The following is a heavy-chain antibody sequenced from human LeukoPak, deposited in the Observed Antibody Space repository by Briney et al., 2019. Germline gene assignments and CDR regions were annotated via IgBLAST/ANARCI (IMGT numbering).Heavy chain of an antibody. CDR2: ISGSGGST. J-gene: IGHJ4*02. Sequence: GGSLRLSCAPSGFTFSSYAMSWVRQAPGKGLEWVSAISGSGGSTYYADSVKGRFTISRDNSKNTLYLQMNSLRAEDTAVYYCATHTPNSQWELPGFDYWGQGTLVTVSS. V-gene: IGHV3-23*01. CDR1: GFTFSSYA. D-gene: IGHD1-26*01. CDR3: ATHTPNSQWELPGFDY.